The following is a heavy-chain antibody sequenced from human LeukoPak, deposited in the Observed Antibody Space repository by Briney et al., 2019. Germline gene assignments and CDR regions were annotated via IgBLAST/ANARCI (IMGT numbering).Heavy chain of an antibody. CDR1: GFTFSSYG. D-gene: IGHD3-10*01. CDR2: ISGSGGRT. V-gene: IGHV3-23*01. J-gene: IGHJ3*02. Sequence: GGSLRLSCAASGFTFSSYGMSWVRQAPGKGLEWVSAISGSGGRTYYADSVKGRFTISRDNSKNTLYLQMNSLRAEDTAVYYCAKVNLVLLWFGELLERYAAFDIWGQGTMVTVSS. CDR3: AKVNLVLLWFGELLERYAAFDI.